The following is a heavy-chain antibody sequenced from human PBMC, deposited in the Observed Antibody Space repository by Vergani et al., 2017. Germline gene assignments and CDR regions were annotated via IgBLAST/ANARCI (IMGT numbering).Heavy chain of an antibody. V-gene: IGHV3-49*04. CDR2: VRNKEDGGTP. D-gene: IGHD6-19*01. CDR3: ASLPNRHGWFLDY. J-gene: IGHJ4*02. Sequence: EVQLVESGGGLEQPGRSLRLSCRASGFTFTDYGISWVRQAPGKGLEWVGFVRNKEDGGTPEHAASVKGRFTISRDNAKNSLFLQISSLRAEDTALYYCASLPNRHGWFLDYWGQGTLVTVSS. CDR1: GFTFTDYG.